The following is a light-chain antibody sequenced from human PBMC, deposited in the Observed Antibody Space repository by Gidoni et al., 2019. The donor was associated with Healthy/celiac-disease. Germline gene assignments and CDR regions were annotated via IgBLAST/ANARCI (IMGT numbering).Light chain of an antibody. V-gene: IGLV1-47*01. CDR2: RNN. Sequence: QSVLTQPPSAYGTPGQRVTIPCSGSSSNIGSNYVYWYQQLPGTAPKLLIYRNNQRPSGVPDRFSGSKSGTSASLAISGLRSEDEADYYCAAWDDSLSGPVFGGGTKLTVL. CDR3: AAWDDSLSGPV. J-gene: IGLJ3*02. CDR1: SSNIGSNY.